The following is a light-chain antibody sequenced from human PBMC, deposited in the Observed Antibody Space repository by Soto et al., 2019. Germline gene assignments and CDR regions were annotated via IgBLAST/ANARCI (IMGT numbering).Light chain of an antibody. J-gene: IGKJ1*01. CDR1: QTISSW. V-gene: IGKV1-5*03. Sequence: DLQMTHSPSTLSGSVGDSVTITCRAGQTISSWLAWYQQKPGKAPKLLIYKASTLKSGVPSRFSGSGSGTEFTLTISSLQPDDFATYYCQHYNSYSEAFGQGTKVDIK. CDR2: KAS. CDR3: QHYNSYSEA.